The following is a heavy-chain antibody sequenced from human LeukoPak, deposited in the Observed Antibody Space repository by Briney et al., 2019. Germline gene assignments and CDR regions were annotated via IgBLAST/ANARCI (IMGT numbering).Heavy chain of an antibody. Sequence: GESLKISCKGSEYIFTTYWIDGVRQMPGKGLEWMGSIYPGDSDTRYSPSFQGQVTTSADKSLSTAYLQWSSLKASDSAMYYCARCGTSGTGGDYWGQGTLVTVSS. V-gene: IGHV5-51*01. D-gene: IGHD1-1*01. CDR3: ARCGTSGTGGDY. CDR1: EYIFTTYW. J-gene: IGHJ4*02. CDR2: IYPGDSDT.